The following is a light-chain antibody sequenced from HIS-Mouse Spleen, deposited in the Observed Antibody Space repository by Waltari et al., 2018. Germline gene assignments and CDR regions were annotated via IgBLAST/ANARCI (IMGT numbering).Light chain of an antibody. CDR2: EDS. CDR1: ALPKKY. Sequence: SYELTQPPSVSVSPGQTARITCSGDALPKKYAYSYQQKSGQPPVLVIYEDSKRPSGIPERFSGSSSGTMATLTISGAQVEDEADYYCYSTDSSGNHRVFGGGTKLTVL. CDR3: YSTDSSGNHRV. J-gene: IGLJ2*01. V-gene: IGLV3-10*01.